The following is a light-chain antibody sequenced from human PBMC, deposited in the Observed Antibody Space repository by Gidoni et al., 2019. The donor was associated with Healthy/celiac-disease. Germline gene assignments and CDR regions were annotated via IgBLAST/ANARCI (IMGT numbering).Light chain of an antibody. CDR1: SSNIGAGYD. CDR2: GNT. CDR3: QSYESSLSALV. V-gene: IGLV1-40*01. Sequence: QSVLTQPPSVSGAPGQRVTISCTGSSSNIGAGYDVHWYQQLPGTAPKLLIYGNTNRPSGVPDRFSGSKSGTSASLAITGLQAEDEADYYCQSYESSLSALVFGGGTELTVL. J-gene: IGLJ2*01.